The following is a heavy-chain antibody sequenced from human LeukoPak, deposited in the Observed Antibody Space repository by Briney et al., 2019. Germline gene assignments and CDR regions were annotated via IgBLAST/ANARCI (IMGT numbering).Heavy chain of an antibody. J-gene: IGHJ4*02. Sequence: ASVKVSCKVSGYTLTELSMHWVRQAPGKGLEWMGGFDPEDGETIYAQKFQGRVTMTEDTSTDTAYMELSSLRSEDTAVYYCATVWSGYYTGSYFDYWGQGTLVTVSS. V-gene: IGHV1-24*01. CDR2: FDPEDGET. CDR1: GYTLTELS. CDR3: ATVWSGYYTGSYFDY. D-gene: IGHD3-3*01.